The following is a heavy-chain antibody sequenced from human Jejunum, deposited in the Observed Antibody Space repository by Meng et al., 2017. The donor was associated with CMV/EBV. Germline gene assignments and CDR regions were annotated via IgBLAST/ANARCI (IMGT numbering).Heavy chain of an antibody. CDR1: GFSFSTFA. Sequence: CAASGFSFSTFAMHWVRQAPGRGLEWLSVISMEGNRQYYRDSTKGRFTISRDNSKNTLYLEINSLRAEDTAVYYCVREKGPREALDNWGQGTLVTVSS. CDR2: ISMEGNRQ. J-gene: IGHJ4*02. CDR3: VREKGPREALDN. V-gene: IGHV3-30*04.